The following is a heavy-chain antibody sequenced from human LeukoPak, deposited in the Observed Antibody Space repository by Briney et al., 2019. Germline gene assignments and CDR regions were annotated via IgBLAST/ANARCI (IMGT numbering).Heavy chain of an antibody. CDR3: AKGLVVVPAARLDWFDP. D-gene: IGHD2-2*01. CDR2: ISGSGGST. Sequence: PGGSLRLSCAASGFTFSSYAMSWVRQAPGKGLEWVSAISGSGGSTYYADSVKGRFTISRDNSKNTLYLQMNSLRAEDTAVYYCAKGLVVVPAARLDWFDPWGQGTLVTVSS. V-gene: IGHV3-23*01. J-gene: IGHJ5*02. CDR1: GFTFSSYA.